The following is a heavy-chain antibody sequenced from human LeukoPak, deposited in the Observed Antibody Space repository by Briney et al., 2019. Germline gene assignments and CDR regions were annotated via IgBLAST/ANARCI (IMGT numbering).Heavy chain of an antibody. CDR3: ARGYYGDYGYYFDY. J-gene: IGHJ4*02. CDR1: GGSISSYY. D-gene: IGHD4-17*01. V-gene: IGHV4-59*01. Sequence: PSETLSLTCTVSGGSISSYYWSWIRQPQGRDWSGLGISNSGSTNYNPSLKSRVTISVDTSKNQFSLKLSSVTAADTAVYYCARGYYGDYGYYFDYWGQGTLVTVSS. CDR2: SNSGST.